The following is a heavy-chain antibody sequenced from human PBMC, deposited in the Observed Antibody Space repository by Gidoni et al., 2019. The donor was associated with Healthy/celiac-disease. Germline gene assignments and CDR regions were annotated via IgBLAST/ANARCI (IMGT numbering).Heavy chain of an antibody. D-gene: IGHD6-6*01. CDR1: GFTFSSYS. Sequence: EVQLVESGGGLVKPGGSLRLSCAASGFTFSSYSMNWVRQAPGKGLGWVSSISSSSSYKYYADSVKGRFTISRDNAKNSLYLQMNSLRAEDTAVYYCASHRKSSIAARPGFDYWGQGTLVTVSS. J-gene: IGHJ4*02. V-gene: IGHV3-21*01. CDR2: ISSSSSYK. CDR3: ASHRKSSIAARPGFDY.